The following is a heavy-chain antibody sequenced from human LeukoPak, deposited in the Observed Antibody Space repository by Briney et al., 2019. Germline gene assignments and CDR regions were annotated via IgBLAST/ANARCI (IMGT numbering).Heavy chain of an antibody. CDR3: ARYGDYGFDH. D-gene: IGHD4-17*01. Sequence: SQTLSLTCTVSGGSIRSGNYYWSWIRQPPGKGLEWIGYIYDSGSTYYNRSLQSRVTISVDTSKNQFSLKLSSVTAADTAVYYCARYGDYGFDHWGRGTLVTVSS. J-gene: IGHJ4*02. CDR1: GGSIRSGNYY. V-gene: IGHV4-30-4*01. CDR2: IYDSGST.